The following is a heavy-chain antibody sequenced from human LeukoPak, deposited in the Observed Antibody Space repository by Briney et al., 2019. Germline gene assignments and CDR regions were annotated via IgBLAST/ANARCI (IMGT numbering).Heavy chain of an antibody. CDR3: ARGWLQSGFDY. J-gene: IGHJ4*02. V-gene: IGHV4-4*07. CDR1: DGSINTYY. D-gene: IGHD5-24*01. CDR2: IYTGGST. Sequence: PSETLSLTCTVSDGSINTYYWSWIRQPAGKGLEWIGHIYTGGSTNYNPSLKSRVTMSLDTSKNQFSLKLSSVTAADTAVYYCARGWLQSGFDYWSQGTLVTVSS.